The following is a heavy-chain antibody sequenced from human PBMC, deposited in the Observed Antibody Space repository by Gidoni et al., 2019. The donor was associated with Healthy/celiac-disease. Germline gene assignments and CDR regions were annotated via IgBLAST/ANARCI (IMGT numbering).Heavy chain of an antibody. V-gene: IGHV4-34*01. CDR2: INHSGST. CDR3: ARGLRRRNYGSGSYYRTPGPPDY. D-gene: IGHD3-10*01. Sequence: QVQLQQWGAGLLKPSETLSLTCAVYGGSFSGYYWSWLRQPPGKGLEWIGEINHSGSTNYNPSLKSRVTISVDTSKNQFSLKLSSVTAADTAVYYCARGLRRRNYGSGSYYRTPGPPDYWGQGTLVTVSS. J-gene: IGHJ4*02. CDR1: GGSFSGYY.